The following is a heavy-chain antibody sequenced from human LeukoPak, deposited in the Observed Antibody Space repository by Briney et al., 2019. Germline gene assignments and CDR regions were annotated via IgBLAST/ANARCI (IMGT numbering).Heavy chain of an antibody. CDR1: GFTFSSYG. CDR2: IKQDGSEE. J-gene: IGHJ5*02. V-gene: IGHV3-7*01. CDR3: ARDRTYGDYES. Sequence: GGSLRLSCEASGFTFSSYGMHWVRQAPGKGLEWVANIKQDGSEEYYVDAVKGRFTISRDNAKNSLYLQMNSLRAEDTAVYYCARDRTYGDYESWGQGTLVTVSS. D-gene: IGHD4-17*01.